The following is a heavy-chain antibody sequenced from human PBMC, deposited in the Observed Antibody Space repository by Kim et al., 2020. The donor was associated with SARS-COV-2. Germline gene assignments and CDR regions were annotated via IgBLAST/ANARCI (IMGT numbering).Heavy chain of an antibody. J-gene: IGHJ4*02. Sequence: SETLSLTCTVSGGSISSSSYYWGWIRQPPGKGLEWIGSIYYSGSTYYNPSLKSRVTISVDTSKNQFSLKLSSVTAADTAVYYCARQGTREEFDYWGQGTL. CDR2: IYYSGST. CDR1: GGSISSSSYY. CDR3: ARQGTREEFDY. D-gene: IGHD3-10*01. V-gene: IGHV4-39*01.